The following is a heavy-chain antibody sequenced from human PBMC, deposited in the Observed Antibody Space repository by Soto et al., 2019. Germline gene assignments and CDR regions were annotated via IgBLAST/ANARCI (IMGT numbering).Heavy chain of an antibody. CDR2: ISYDGSNK. V-gene: IGHV3-30*18. CDR3: AKDLYYYGSGSYVGFDH. CDR1: GFTFSSYG. Sequence: QVPLVESGGGVVQPGRSLRLSCAASGFTFSSYGMHWVRQAPGKGLEWVAVISYDGSNKYYADSVKGRFTISRDNSKNTLYLQMNSPRAEDTAVYYWAKDLYYYGSGSYVGFDHWGQGTLVTVSS. J-gene: IGHJ4*02. D-gene: IGHD3-10*01.